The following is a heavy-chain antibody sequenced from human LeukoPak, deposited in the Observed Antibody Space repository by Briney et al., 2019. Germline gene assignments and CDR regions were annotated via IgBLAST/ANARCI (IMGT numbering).Heavy chain of an antibody. CDR2: IIPIFGTA. Sequence: SMKVSCKASGGTFSSYAISWVRQAPGQGLEWMGGIIPIFGTANYAQKFQGRVTITADKSTSTAYMELSSLRSEDTAVYYCARVAAADPYNWFDPWGQGTLVTVSS. V-gene: IGHV1-69*06. D-gene: IGHD6-13*01. CDR1: GGTFSSYA. CDR3: ARVAAADPYNWFDP. J-gene: IGHJ5*02.